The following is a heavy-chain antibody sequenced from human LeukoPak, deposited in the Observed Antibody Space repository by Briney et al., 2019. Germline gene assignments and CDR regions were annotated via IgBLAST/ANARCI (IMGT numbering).Heavy chain of an antibody. CDR2: ISGSGDST. CDR3: TRTRGCSSTSCYADY. Sequence: GGSLRLSCAASGFTFSSYAMTWVRQAPGKGLEWVSGISGSGDSTYYADSVKGRFTISRDNSKNTLYLQMNSLRAEDTAVYSCTRTRGCSSTSCYADYWGQGTLVTVSS. CDR1: GFTFSSYA. J-gene: IGHJ4*02. D-gene: IGHD2-2*01. V-gene: IGHV3-23*01.